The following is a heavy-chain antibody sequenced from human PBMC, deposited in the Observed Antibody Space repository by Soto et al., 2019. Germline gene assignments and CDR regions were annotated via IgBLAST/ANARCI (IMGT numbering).Heavy chain of an antibody. CDR1: GFTFSNAW. CDR3: TTDVLIVVERYFDY. CDR2: IKSKTDGGTT. D-gene: IGHD2-2*01. Sequence: ESGGGLVKPGGSLRLSCAASGFTFSNAWMSWVRQAPGKGLEWVGRIKSKTDGGTTDYAAPVKGRFTISRDDSKNTLYLQMNSLKTEDTAVYYCTTDVLIVVERYFDYWGQGTLVTVSS. J-gene: IGHJ4*02. V-gene: IGHV3-15*01.